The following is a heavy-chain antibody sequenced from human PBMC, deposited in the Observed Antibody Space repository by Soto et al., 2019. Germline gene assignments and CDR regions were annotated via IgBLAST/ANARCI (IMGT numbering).Heavy chain of an antibody. J-gene: IGHJ4*02. V-gene: IGHV1-46*01. CDR1: GDTFTDYY. D-gene: IGHD2-21*02. CDR2: VNPSCGNT. CDR3: ARGGHVVVVTAALDY. Sequence: QVQLMQSGAEVKKPGASVKVSCKASGDTFTDYYIHWVRQAPGQGLEWMGTVNPSCGNTTYAQHFLGRVTMTRDTSTSTLYMELTSLTSDDTAIYYCARGGHVVVVTAALDYWGQGTLVTVSS.